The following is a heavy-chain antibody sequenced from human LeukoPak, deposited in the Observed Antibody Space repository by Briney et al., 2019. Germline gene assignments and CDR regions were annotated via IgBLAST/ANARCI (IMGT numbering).Heavy chain of an antibody. V-gene: IGHV4-59*01. J-gene: IGHJ3*02. D-gene: IGHD3-16*02. CDR3: ARDLGGELSPPDI. CDR1: GGSISSYY. Sequence: SETLSLTCTVSGGSISSYYWSWIRQPPGKGLEWIGYIYYSGSTNYNPSLKSRVTISVDTSKNQFPLKLSSVTAADTAVYYCARDLGGELSPPDIWGQGTMVTVSS. CDR2: IYYSGST.